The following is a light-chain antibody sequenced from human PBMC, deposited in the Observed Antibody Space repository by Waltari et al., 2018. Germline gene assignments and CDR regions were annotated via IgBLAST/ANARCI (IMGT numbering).Light chain of an antibody. CDR3: MQSLRALWT. CDR2: LGS. J-gene: IGKJ1*01. Sequence: DSVVTQSPLSLLVTPGEPASISCRPSQSLLHSNGYNYLDWYLQKPGQSPQLLIYLGSNRASGVPDRFSGSGSGTDFTLKISRVEAEDVGVYYCMQSLRALWTFGQGTKVEIK. V-gene: IGKV2-28*01. CDR1: QSLLHSNGYNY.